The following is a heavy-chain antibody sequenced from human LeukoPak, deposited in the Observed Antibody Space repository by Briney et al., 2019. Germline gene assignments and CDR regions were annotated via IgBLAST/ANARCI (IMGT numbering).Heavy chain of an antibody. D-gene: IGHD6-19*01. J-gene: IGHJ4*02. Sequence: SETLSLTCTVSGGSISSYYWSWIRQPPGKGLEWIGYIYTSGSTNYNPSLKSRVTISVDTSKNQFSLKLNSVTAADTAVYYCARAEDEAGPDYWGQGTLVTVSS. CDR2: IYTSGST. V-gene: IGHV4-4*09. CDR3: ARAEDEAGPDY. CDR1: GGSISSYY.